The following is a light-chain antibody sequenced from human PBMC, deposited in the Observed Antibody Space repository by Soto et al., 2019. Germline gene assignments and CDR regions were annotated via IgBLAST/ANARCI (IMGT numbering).Light chain of an antibody. J-gene: IGKJ4*01. Sequence: EIVMTQTPLSLSVTPGQSASISCRSSQTLLHSNGKSYLYWYLQKAGQAPQLLIYEVSKRFSGVPDMFSGSGAGTDFTLKIRRVEAEDVGVYYCFHSLHFPLTFGGGTKVEIK. CDR3: FHSLHFPLT. V-gene: IGKV2D-29*01. CDR1: QTLLHSNGKSY. CDR2: EVS.